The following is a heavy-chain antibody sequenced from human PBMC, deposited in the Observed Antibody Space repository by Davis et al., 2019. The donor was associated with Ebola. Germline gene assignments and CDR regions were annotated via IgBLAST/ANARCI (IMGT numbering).Heavy chain of an antibody. Sequence: PGGSLRLSCAAPGFSLSNYGIHWVRQAPGKGLEWVAIISYDGTYRDYAASVKGRFTISRDNSQNTLYLQMNSLGAEDTAVYFCARRDFYGGNPDDAFDIWGQGTMVTVSS. D-gene: IGHD4-23*01. CDR3: ARRDFYGGNPDDAFDI. V-gene: IGHV3-30*03. J-gene: IGHJ3*02. CDR1: GFSLSNYG. CDR2: ISYDGTYR.